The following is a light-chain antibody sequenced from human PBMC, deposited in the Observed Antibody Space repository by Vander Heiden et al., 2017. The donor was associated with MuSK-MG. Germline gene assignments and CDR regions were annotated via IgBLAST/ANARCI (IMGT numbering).Light chain of an antibody. CDR3: YSTDGSVNLPV. CDR1: ALPKKY. J-gene: IGLJ3*02. V-gene: IGLV3-10*01. Sequence: SYELTQPPSVSVSPGQTARITCSGDALPKKYAYWYQQKPGQAPVLVIYEDSKRPSGIPERFSGSSSGTRATLTISGAQVEDEADYYCYSTDGSVNLPVFGGGTKLTVL. CDR2: EDS.